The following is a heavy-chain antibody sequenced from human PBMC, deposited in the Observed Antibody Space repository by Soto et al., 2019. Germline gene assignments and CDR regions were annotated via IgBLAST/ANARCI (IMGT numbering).Heavy chain of an antibody. CDR1: GFTFSSYE. CDR3: ARDLGYYYDSSGYDY. V-gene: IGHV3-48*03. J-gene: IGHJ4*02. Sequence: SLRLSCAASGFTFSSYEMNWFRQAPGKGLEWVSYISSSGSTIYYADSVKGRFTISRDNAKNSLYLQMNSLRAEDTAVYYCARDLGYYYDSSGYDYWGQGTLVTVYS. D-gene: IGHD3-22*01. CDR2: ISSSGSTI.